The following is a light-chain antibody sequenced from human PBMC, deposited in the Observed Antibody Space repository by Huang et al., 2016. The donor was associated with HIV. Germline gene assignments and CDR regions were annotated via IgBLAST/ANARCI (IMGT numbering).Light chain of an antibody. CDR1: QSISSY. J-gene: IGKJ2*01. Sequence: EIVLTQSPATLSLSPGERATLSCRASQSISSYLAWYQQKPGQAPRLLIYDAFKRATGIPARFSGSGSGTDFTLTIISLEPEDFAVYYCQQHNNWPHTFGQGTKLEI. V-gene: IGKV3-11*01. CDR2: DAF. CDR3: QQHNNWPHT.